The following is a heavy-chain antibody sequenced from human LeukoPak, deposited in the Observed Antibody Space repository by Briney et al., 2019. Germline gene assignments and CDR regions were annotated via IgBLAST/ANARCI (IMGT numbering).Heavy chain of an antibody. V-gene: IGHV3-23*01. J-gene: IGHJ4*02. CDR1: GFTFSSYS. CDR2: ISGTGGST. CDR3: AKVARSSSWSYYFDY. Sequence: GGSLRLSCAASGFTFSSYSMNWVRQAPGKGLEWVSGISGTGGSTDYADSVKGRFTISRDNSKSTLYLQMNSLSAEDTALYYCAKVARSSSWSYYFDYWGQGTLVTVSS. D-gene: IGHD6-13*01.